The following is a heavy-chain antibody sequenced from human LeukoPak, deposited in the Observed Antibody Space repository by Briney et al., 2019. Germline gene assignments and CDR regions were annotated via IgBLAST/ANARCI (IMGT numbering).Heavy chain of an antibody. CDR1: GFTFSSCG. J-gene: IGHJ4*02. CDR2: MSYDGSNK. Sequence: GRSLRLSCAASGFTFSSCGMHWVRQAPGKGLEWVAFMSYDGSNKYYADSVKGRFTISRDHSKNTLYLQMNSLRAEDTAVYYCAKSYSSGWYYFDYWGQGTLVTVSS. CDR3: AKSYSSGWYYFDY. V-gene: IGHV3-30*18. D-gene: IGHD6-19*01.